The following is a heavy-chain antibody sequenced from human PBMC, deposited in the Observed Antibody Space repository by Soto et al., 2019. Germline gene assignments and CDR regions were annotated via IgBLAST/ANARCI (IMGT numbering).Heavy chain of an antibody. CDR2: IKSKTDGGTA. J-gene: IGHJ4*02. Sequence: PGGSLRLSWAASGFSFTNAWMNWVRQAPGKGLEWVGRIKSKTDGGTADYAAPVKGRFTISRDESKNTLYLQMNSLKTEDTAVYYCTTGMSGPKNFWGLGTLVTVSS. CDR3: TTGMSGPKNF. V-gene: IGHV3-15*07. CDR1: GFSFTNAW. D-gene: IGHD6-25*01.